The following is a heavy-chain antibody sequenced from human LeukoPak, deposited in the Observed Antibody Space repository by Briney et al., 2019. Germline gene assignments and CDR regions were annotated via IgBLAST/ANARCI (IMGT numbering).Heavy chain of an antibody. Sequence: GASVSVSCTASGGTFTSYAISWVRQAPGQGLEWMGRIIPILGIANYAQKFQGRVTITADKPTSTAYMELSSLRSEDTAVYYCASDQDTAMAEFDYWGQGTLVTVSS. D-gene: IGHD5-18*01. CDR2: IIPILGIA. CDR3: ASDQDTAMAEFDY. V-gene: IGHV1-69*04. CDR1: GGTFTSYA. J-gene: IGHJ4*02.